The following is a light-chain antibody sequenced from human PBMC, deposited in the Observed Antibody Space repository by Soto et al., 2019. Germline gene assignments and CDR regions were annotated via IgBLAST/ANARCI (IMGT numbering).Light chain of an antibody. J-gene: IGLJ2*01. CDR1: STDIGDYKF. V-gene: IGLV2-14*01. Sequence: QSALTQPASVSGSLGQSITISCTGGSTDIGDYKFVSWYRQRPGKAPQLVIYEVTNRPPEISSRFTGSKSGSTASLTISGLQPADEADYYCSSYTSANSLIFGGGTKLTVL. CDR3: SSYTSANSLI. CDR2: EVT.